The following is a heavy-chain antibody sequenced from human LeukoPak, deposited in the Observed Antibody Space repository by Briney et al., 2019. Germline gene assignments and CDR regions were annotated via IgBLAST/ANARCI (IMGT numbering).Heavy chain of an antibody. Sequence: ASVKVSCKASGYTFTGYYMHWVRQAPGQGLEWMGIINPSGGSTNYAQKFQGRVTMTRDTSTSTVYMELSSLRSEDTAVYYCARDSSYYDFWSGYHFDYWGQGTLVTVSS. CDR3: ARDSSYYDFWSGYHFDY. CDR1: GYTFTGYY. J-gene: IGHJ4*02. V-gene: IGHV1-46*01. D-gene: IGHD3-3*01. CDR2: INPSGGST.